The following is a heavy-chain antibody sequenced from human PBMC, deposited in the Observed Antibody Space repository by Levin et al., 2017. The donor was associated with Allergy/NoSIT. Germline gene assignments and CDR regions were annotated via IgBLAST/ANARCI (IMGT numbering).Heavy chain of an antibody. CDR3: TTYSSSWYYFDY. D-gene: IGHD6-13*01. Sequence: GESLKISCAASGITFSNAWMSWARQAPGKGLEWVGRIKSKADGETTEYAAPVKGRFTISRDDSKNTLYLQMNSLKTEDTAVYFCTTYSSSWYYFDYWGQGTLVTVSS. J-gene: IGHJ4*02. V-gene: IGHV3-15*01. CDR2: IKSKADGETT. CDR1: GITFSNAW.